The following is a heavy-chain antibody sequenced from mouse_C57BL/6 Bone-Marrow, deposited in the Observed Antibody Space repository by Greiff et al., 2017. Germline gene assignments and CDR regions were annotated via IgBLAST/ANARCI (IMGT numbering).Heavy chain of an antibody. CDR2: ISSGSSTI. CDR1: GFTFSDYG. V-gene: IGHV5-17*01. CDR3: ARDDYDWFAY. Sequence: EVMLVESGGGLVKPGGSLKLSCAASGFTFSDYGMHWVRQAPEKGLEWVAYISSGSSTIYYADTVKGRFTISRDNAKNTLFLQMTSLRSEDTAMDYGARDDYDWFAYWGQGTLVTVSA. J-gene: IGHJ3*01. D-gene: IGHD2-4*01.